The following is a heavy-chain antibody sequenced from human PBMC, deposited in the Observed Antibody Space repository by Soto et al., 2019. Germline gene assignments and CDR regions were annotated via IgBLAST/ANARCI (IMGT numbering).Heavy chain of an antibody. V-gene: IGHV5-51*01. Sequence: EVQLVQSEAEVRKPGESLKISCKGSGYSFTTSCIGWVRQMPGKGLEWMGLIYPGDSDTRYSPSFQGLVTISADKSVSTAYLQWSSLKASDTAMYYCAIPGDSSWYFDLWGRGTLVTVSS. CDR2: IYPGDSDT. J-gene: IGHJ2*01. CDR3: AIPGDSSWYFDL. CDR1: GYSFTTSC.